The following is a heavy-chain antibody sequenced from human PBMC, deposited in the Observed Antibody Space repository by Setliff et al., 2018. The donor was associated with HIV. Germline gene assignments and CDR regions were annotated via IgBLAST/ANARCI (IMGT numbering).Heavy chain of an antibody. V-gene: IGHV4-34*01. CDR2: INHSGST. CDR3: ARGQDILEPSGPFDY. Sequence: SETLSLTCAVYGGSFSDYSWNWIRQPPGTGLEWIGEINHSGSTNYNPSVKSRLTISVDTSKNQFSLKLTSLTAADTAVYYCARGQDILEPSGPFDYWGQGTLVTVSS. J-gene: IGHJ4*02. CDR1: GGSFSDYS. D-gene: IGHD2-15*01.